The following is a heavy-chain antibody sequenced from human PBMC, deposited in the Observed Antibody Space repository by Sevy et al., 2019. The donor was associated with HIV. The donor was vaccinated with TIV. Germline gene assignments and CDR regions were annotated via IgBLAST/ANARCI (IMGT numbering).Heavy chain of an antibody. D-gene: IGHD1-26*01. CDR2: ISYDGSHK. CDR1: GFTFSTHA. Sequence: GGSLRLSCAASGFTFSTHAMHWVRQAPGKGLQWVSLISYDGSHKYYADSVKGRFTVSRDDSKNTLYLQMNSLRAEDTAVYYCAKRSGGSYGHFDYWGQGTLVTVSS. CDR3: AKRSGGSYGHFDY. V-gene: IGHV3-30-3*02. J-gene: IGHJ4*02.